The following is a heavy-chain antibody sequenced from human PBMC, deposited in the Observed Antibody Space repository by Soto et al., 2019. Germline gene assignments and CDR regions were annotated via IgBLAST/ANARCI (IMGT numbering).Heavy chain of an antibody. J-gene: IGHJ6*03. CDR2: IWYDGSNK. Sequence: QVQLVESGGGVVQPGRSLRLSCAASGFTFSSYGMHWVRQAPGKGLEWVAVIWYDGSNKYYADSVKGRFTISRDNSKNTLYLQMNSLRAEDTAVYYCARGGYCTNGVCYTGYMDVWGKGNTVTVSS. CDR1: GFTFSSYG. CDR3: ARGGYCTNGVCYTGYMDV. V-gene: IGHV3-33*01. D-gene: IGHD2-8*01.